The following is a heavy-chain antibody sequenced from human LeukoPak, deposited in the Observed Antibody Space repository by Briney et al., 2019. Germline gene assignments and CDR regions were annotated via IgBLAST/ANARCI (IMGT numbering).Heavy chain of an antibody. V-gene: IGHV3-23*01. D-gene: IGHD3-9*01. CDR1: GFTFSSYA. J-gene: IGHJ5*02. CDR3: ASLLRYFDRSNWFDP. CDR2: ISGSGGST. Sequence: PGGSLRLSCAASGFTFSSYAMSWVRRAPGKGLEWVSAISGSGGSTYYADSVKGRFTISRDNSKNTLYLQMNSLRAEDTAVYYCASLLRYFDRSNWFDPWGQGTLVTVS.